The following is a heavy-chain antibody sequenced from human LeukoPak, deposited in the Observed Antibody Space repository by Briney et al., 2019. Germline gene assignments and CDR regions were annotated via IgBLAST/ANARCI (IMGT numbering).Heavy chain of an antibody. D-gene: IGHD2-15*01. V-gene: IGHV3-23*01. Sequence: GGSLRPSCAASGFTFSSYAMSWVRQAPGKGLEWVSAISDSGGSTYYADSVKGRFTISRDNSKNTLYLQMNSLRAEDTAVYYCAKDLYCSGGSCYRGSWHYYYYYYMDVWGKGTTVTVSS. CDR3: AKDLYCSGGSCYRGSWHYYYYYYMDV. CDR2: ISDSGGST. CDR1: GFTFSSYA. J-gene: IGHJ6*03.